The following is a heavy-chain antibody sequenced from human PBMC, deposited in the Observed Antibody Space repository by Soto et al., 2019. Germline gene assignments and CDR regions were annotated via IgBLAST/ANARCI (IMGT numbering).Heavy chain of an antibody. Sequence: QVQLQESGPGLVKPSGTLSLTCTVSGASISGTSSYVWRSWVRQPPGKGLEWIGEIYHSGSANYNPSLKSRVTMSVDKSKNQFSLRLSSVTAADTAVYYCAKMVGATLVDYWGQGSLVTVSS. J-gene: IGHJ4*02. CDR1: GASISGTSSYVW. V-gene: IGHV4-4*02. CDR3: AKMVGATLVDY. D-gene: IGHD1-26*01. CDR2: IYHSGSA.